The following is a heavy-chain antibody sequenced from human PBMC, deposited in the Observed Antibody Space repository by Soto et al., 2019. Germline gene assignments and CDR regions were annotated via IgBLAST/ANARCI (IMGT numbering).Heavy chain of an antibody. Sequence: SAGSPRLFCAASVVTFYVYGMSGVRQAPGKGLEWVAVISSDGSNKYYVDSVKGRFTISRDNSKNTLDLQMNSLRAEDTAVYYCAKDRVSEHSSGWPQGHWGQGTLFTGSS. V-gene: IGHV3-30*18. CDR3: AKDRVSEHSSGWPQGH. D-gene: IGHD6-19*01. CDR1: VVTFYVYG. J-gene: IGHJ4*02. CDR2: ISSDGSNK.